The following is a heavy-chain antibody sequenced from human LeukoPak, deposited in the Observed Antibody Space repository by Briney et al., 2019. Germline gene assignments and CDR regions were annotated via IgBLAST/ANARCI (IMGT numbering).Heavy chain of an antibody. D-gene: IGHD6-13*01. CDR3: ARHRIAAAGTFDY. CDR2: IYYSGST. Sequence: SETLSLTCTVSGGSLSSYYWSWIRQPPGKGLEWIGYIYYSGSTNYNPSLKSRVTISVDTSKNQFSLKLSSVTAADTAVYYCARHRIAAAGTFDYWGQGTLVTVSS. J-gene: IGHJ4*02. CDR1: GGSLSSYY. V-gene: IGHV4-59*08.